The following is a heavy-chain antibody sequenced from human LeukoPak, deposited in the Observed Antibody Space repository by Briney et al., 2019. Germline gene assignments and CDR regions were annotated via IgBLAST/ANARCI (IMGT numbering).Heavy chain of an antibody. J-gene: IGHJ4*02. Sequence: GGSLRLSCVASGFTFTGHWMSWVRQAPGKGLEWVANINQDESDKYYVDSVKGRFTISRDNAKNSLYLQVSSLSAEDTAVYYCARIYLRQLDYWGQGTLVTVSS. CDR3: ARIYLRQLDY. CDR1: GFTFTGHW. CDR2: INQDESDK. V-gene: IGHV3-7*01. D-gene: IGHD2-2*02.